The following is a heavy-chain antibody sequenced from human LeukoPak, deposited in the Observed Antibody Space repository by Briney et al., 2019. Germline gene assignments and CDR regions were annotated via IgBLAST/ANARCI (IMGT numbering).Heavy chain of an antibody. V-gene: IGHV4-59*01. J-gene: IGHJ4*02. CDR2: IYYSGST. CDR3: AREKNYGDSYYFDY. D-gene: IGHD4-17*01. Sequence: SETLSLTCTASGGSISSYYWSWIRQPPGKGLEWIGYIYYSGSTNYNPSLKSRVTISVDTSKNQFSLKLSSVTAADTAVYYCAREKNYGDSYYFDYWGQGTLVAVSS. CDR1: GGSISSYY.